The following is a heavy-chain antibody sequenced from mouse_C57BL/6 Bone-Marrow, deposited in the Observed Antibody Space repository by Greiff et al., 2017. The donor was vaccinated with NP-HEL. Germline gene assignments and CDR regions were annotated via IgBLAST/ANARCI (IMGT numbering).Heavy chain of an antibody. Sequence: QVQLKQSGPELVKPGASVKLSCKASGYTFTSYDINWVKLRPGQGLEWIGWIYPRDGSTKYNEKFKGKATVTVDTSSSTAYMELHSLTSEDSAVYFCAKGYYLAWFAYWGQGTLVTVSA. CDR1: GYTFTSYD. CDR2: IYPRDGST. D-gene: IGHD2-3*01. CDR3: AKGYYLAWFAY. J-gene: IGHJ3*01. V-gene: IGHV1-85*01.